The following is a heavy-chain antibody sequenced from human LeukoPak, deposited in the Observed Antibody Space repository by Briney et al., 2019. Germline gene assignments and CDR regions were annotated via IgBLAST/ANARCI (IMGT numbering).Heavy chain of an antibody. D-gene: IGHD2-2*01. CDR3: TRGRISNDY. V-gene: IGHV7-4-1*02. Sequence: ASVKVSCKASGYTFSSYTINWVRQAPGQGLEWMGWINTNTGHPTYAQGFTGRFVFSLDTSTAYLQISSLKAEDTAVYYCTRGRISNDYWGQGTLVTVSS. J-gene: IGHJ4*02. CDR2: INTNTGHP. CDR1: GYTFSSYT.